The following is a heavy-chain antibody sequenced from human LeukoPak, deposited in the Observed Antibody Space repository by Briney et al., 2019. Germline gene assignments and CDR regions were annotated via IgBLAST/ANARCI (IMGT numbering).Heavy chain of an antibody. CDR3: ARCMVLSQGWCICFDP. J-gene: IGHJ5*02. CDR1: GFDLTSYA. D-gene: IGHD4/OR15-4a*01. Sequence: GGSLRLSCAASGFDLTSYAMTWVRQAPAKGLEWVSSIRIGGGGTFYADSVKGRFTISSDNSENTLHLQMNNLRVEDTARYFCARCMVLSQGWCICFDPWGQGTLVTVSS. CDR2: IRIGGGGT. V-gene: IGHV3-23*01.